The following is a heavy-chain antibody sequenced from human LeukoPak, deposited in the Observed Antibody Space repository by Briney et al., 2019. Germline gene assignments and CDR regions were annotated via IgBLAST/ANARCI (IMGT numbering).Heavy chain of an antibody. J-gene: IGHJ4*02. CDR2: ISASGGST. V-gene: IGHV3-23*01. CDR1: GFTFSSYA. CDR3: AKEERSQLFDY. D-gene: IGHD2-2*01. Sequence: GRSLRLSCAASGFTFSSYAMHWVRQAPGKGLEWVSAISASGGSTYYADSVEGRFTISTDNSKNTLYLQMNSLRAEDTAVYYCAKEERSQLFDYWGQGTLVTVSS.